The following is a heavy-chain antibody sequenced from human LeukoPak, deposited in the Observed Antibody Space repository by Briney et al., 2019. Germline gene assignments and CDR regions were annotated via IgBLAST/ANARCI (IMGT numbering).Heavy chain of an antibody. D-gene: IGHD3-9*01. Sequence: GRSLRLSCAASGFTFSSYEMNWVRQAPGKGLEWVSYISSSGSTIYYADSVKGRFTISRDNAKNSLYLQMNSLRAEDTAVYYCARGGLRYFDWLFLWGQGTLVTVSS. CDR1: GFTFSSYE. CDR2: ISSSGSTI. J-gene: IGHJ4*02. V-gene: IGHV3-48*03. CDR3: ARGGLRYFDWLFL.